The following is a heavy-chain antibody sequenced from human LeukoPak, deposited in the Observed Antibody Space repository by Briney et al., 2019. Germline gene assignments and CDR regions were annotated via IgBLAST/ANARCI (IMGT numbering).Heavy chain of an antibody. CDR3: AKRGVVIRVILVGFHKEAYYFDS. CDR2: ISGSGGGP. J-gene: IGHJ4*02. CDR1: GITLSNYG. Sequence: GGSLRLSCAVSGITLSNYGMSWVRQAPGKGLEWVAGISGSGGGPYYADSVKGRFTISRDNPKNTLYLQMNSLRAEDTAVYFCAKRGVVIRVILVGFHKEAYYFDSWGQGALVTVSS. V-gene: IGHV3-23*01. D-gene: IGHD3-22*01.